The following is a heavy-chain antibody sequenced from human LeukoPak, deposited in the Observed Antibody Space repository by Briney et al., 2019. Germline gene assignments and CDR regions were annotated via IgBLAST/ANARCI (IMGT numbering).Heavy chain of an antibody. CDR2: IYVGDSDT. J-gene: IGHJ4*02. CDR3: ARRSGWYSIDY. Sequence: GESLKISCKGSGYSFSSYWIGWVRQMPGKGLEWMGIIYVGDSDTRYSPSFQGQVTISADKSIGTAYLQWSSLKASDTAMYYCARRSGWYSIDYWGQGTLVTVSS. V-gene: IGHV5-51*01. CDR1: GYSFSSYW. D-gene: IGHD6-19*01.